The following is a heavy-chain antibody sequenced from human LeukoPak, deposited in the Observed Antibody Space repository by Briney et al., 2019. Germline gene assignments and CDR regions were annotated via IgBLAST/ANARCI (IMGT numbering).Heavy chain of an antibody. J-gene: IGHJ4*02. CDR2: ISSSSSYI. CDR1: GFTFSSYR. CDR3: ARDYGDSPLFDY. D-gene: IGHD4-17*01. Sequence: PGGSLTLPCAASGFTFSSYRMIWVRQPPGKGLECVSSISSSSSYIYYADSVKGRFTISRDNAKNSLYLQMNSLRAEDTAVYYCARDYGDSPLFDYWGQGTLVTVSS. V-gene: IGHV3-21*01.